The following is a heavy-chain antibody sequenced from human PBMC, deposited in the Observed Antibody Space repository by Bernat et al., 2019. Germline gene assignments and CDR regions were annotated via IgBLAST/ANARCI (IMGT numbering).Heavy chain of an antibody. J-gene: IGHJ6*03. CDR3: ARARATVTSFLGYYYYYMDV. D-gene: IGHD4-17*01. V-gene: IGHV1-69*01. CDR2: IIPIFGTA. CDR1: GGTFSSYA. Sequence: QVQLVQSGAEVKKPGSSVKVSCKASGGTFSSYAISWVRQAPGQGLEWMGGIIPIFGTANYAQKFQGRVTITADESTSTAYMELSSLRSEDTAVYYCARARATVTSFLGYYYYYMDVWGKGTTVTVSS.